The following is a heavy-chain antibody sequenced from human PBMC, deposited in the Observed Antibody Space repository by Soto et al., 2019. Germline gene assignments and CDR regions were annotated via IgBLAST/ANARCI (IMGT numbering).Heavy chain of an antibody. Sequence: GGSLRLSCAASGFTFSSYGMHRVRQAPGKGLEWVAVIWYDGSNKYYADSVKGRFTISRDNSKNTLYLQMNSLRAEDTAVYYCPRDTPPAYYYDSSGYYYVPDAFDIWGQGTMVTVSS. CDR1: GFTFSSYG. CDR2: IWYDGSNK. D-gene: IGHD3-22*01. J-gene: IGHJ3*02. V-gene: IGHV3-33*01. CDR3: PRDTPPAYYYDSSGYYYVPDAFDI.